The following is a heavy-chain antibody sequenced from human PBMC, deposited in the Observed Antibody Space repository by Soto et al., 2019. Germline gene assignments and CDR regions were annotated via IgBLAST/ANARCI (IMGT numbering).Heavy chain of an antibody. V-gene: IGHV3-33*01. D-gene: IGHD6-19*01. J-gene: IGHJ4*02. CDR1: GFTFSSYG. CDR3: ARDSHSYSSGWYFDY. Sequence: PGGSLRLSCAASGFTFSSYGMHWVRQAPGKGLEWVAVIWYDGSNKYYADSVKGRFTISRDNSKNTLYLQMNSLRAEDTAVYYCARDSHSYSSGWYFDYWGQGTLVTVSS. CDR2: IWYDGSNK.